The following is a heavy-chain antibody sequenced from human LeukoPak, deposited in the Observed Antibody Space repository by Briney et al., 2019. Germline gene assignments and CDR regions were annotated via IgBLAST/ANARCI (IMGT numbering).Heavy chain of an antibody. CDR2: IYHSGST. CDR3: ARDAPHYDFWSGSYYYYVDV. D-gene: IGHD3-3*01. V-gene: IGHV4-30-2*01. Sequence: PSETLSLTCTVSGGSISSGGYYWSWIRQPPGKGLEWIGYIYHSGSTYYNPSLKSRVTISVDRSKNQFSLKLSSVTAADTAVYYCARDAPHYDFWSGSYYYYVDVWGKGTTVTVSS. J-gene: IGHJ6*03. CDR1: GGSISSGGYY.